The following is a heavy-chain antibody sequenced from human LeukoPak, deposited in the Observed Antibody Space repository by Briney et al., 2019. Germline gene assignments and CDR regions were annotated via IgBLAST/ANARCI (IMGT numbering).Heavy chain of an antibody. CDR2: INWNGDYI. J-gene: IGHJ1*01. V-gene: IGHV3-9*01. CDR1: GFRFDDFG. Sequence: GGSLRLSCEASGFRFDDFGMYWVRQAPGKGLEWVAGINWNGDYIAYAYSVKRRFTISRDHTQNVLHLQVNGLRAQDTAYYFCTKGRSEEMSTMSGSFASWGQGTLVPVST. CDR3: TKGRSEEMSTMSGSFAS. D-gene: IGHD5-24*01.